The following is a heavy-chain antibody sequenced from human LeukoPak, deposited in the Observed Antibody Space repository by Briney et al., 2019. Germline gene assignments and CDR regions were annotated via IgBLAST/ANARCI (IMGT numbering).Heavy chain of an antibody. CDR3: AKDRSTVVTRGIDY. CDR2: ISGSDGST. CDR1: GFTFSSYA. Sequence: GGSLRLSCAASGFTFSSYAMTWVRQAPGKGLEWVSSISGSDGSTYYADSVKGRFTISRDNSENTLYLQVNSLRAEDTAIYYCAKDRSTVVTRGIDYWGQGTLVTVSS. D-gene: IGHD4-23*01. J-gene: IGHJ4*02. V-gene: IGHV3-23*01.